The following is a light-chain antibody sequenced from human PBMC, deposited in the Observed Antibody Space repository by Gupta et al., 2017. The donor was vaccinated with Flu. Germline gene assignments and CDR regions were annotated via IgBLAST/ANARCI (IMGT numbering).Light chain of an antibody. CDR1: SSDVGDYDY. CDR3: SSYTGSTTI. Sequence: QSALTQPASVSGSPGQSLTILCTATSSDVGDYDYVSWYQQHPGKAPKLMIYDVTNRPPGVSDRFSGSKSDNTASLTISGLQPEDEADYFCSSYTGSTTIFGGGTKLTVL. CDR2: DVT. J-gene: IGLJ2*01. V-gene: IGLV2-14*03.